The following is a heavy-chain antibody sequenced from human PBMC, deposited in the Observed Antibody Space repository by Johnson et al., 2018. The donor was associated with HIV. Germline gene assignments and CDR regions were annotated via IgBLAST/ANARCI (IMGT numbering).Heavy chain of an antibody. V-gene: IGHV3-30*18. D-gene: IGHD2-8*02. J-gene: IGHJ3*01. Sequence: QVQLVESGGGVVQPGRSLRLSCAASGFAFSNFAMHWVRQAPGKWLEWVAVTSYDGTHNYYADSVKDRFTISRDNSKNTLYLQMNSLRAEDTAVYYCAKSGLFVLVVYAPDVFDVWGQGTMVTVSS. CDR1: GFAFSNFA. CDR2: TSYDGTHN. CDR3: AKSGLFVLVVYAPDVFDV.